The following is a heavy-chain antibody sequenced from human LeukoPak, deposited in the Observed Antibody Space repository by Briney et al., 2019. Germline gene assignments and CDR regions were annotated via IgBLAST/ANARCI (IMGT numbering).Heavy chain of an antibody. V-gene: IGHV3-33*01. Sequence: LRLSXAASGFTFSSYGMHWVRQAPGKGLEWVAVIWYDGSNKYYADSVKGRFTISRDNSKNTLYLQMNSLRAEDTAVYYCARDGAVGSSGPGDYWGQGTLVTVSS. CDR1: GFTFSSYG. CDR2: IWYDGSNK. CDR3: ARDGAVGSSGPGDY. J-gene: IGHJ4*02. D-gene: IGHD3-3*01.